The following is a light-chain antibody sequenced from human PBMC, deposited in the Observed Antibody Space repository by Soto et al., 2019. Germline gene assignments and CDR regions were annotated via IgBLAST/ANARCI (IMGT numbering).Light chain of an antibody. Sequence: DIQMTQSPSSLSASVGDRVTITCQASQAIGNYLTWYQQKPGKDPKLLIYEASNLETGVPSRFSGSGSGTDFTFTINSLQPEDIATYYCQQYDDLPFTFGGGTKVEIK. CDR3: QQYDDLPFT. J-gene: IGKJ4*01. CDR2: EAS. V-gene: IGKV1-33*01. CDR1: QAIGNY.